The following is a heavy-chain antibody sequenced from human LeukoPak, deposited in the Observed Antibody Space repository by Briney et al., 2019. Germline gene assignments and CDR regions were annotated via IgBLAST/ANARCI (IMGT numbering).Heavy chain of an antibody. J-gene: IGHJ4*02. D-gene: IGHD1-26*01. CDR3: ARAEWELPHYDY. CDR1: GGSINNNY. Sequence: PSETLSLTCTVSGGSINNNYWSWFRQSPGKGLEWIGYIYYNGNTNYNTSLESRVTISVDTSKNQFSLKLSSVTTADTAVYYCARAEWELPHYDYWGQGTLVTVSS. CDR2: IYYNGNT. V-gene: IGHV4-59*01.